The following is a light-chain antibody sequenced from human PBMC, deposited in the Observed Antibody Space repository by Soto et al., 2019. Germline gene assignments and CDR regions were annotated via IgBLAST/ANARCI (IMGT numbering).Light chain of an antibody. Sequence: DIPMTQSPSTLSGSLLEGVTITCRASQTISSWLAWYQQKPGKAPKLLIYKASTLKSGVPSRFSGSGSGTEFTLTISSLQPDDFATYYCQHYNSYSEAFGQGTKVDIK. CDR2: KAS. J-gene: IGKJ1*01. CDR3: QHYNSYSEA. V-gene: IGKV1-5*03. CDR1: QTISSW.